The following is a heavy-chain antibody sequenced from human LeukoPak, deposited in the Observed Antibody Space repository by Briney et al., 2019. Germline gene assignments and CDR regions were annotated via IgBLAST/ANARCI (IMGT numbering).Heavy chain of an antibody. CDR3: AREGSYLDPTQYYFDY. V-gene: IGHV1-18*01. J-gene: IGHJ4*02. D-gene: IGHD3-10*01. CDR1: GYTFTSYG. CDR2: ISAYNGNT. Sequence: GASVKVSCKASGYTFTSYGISWVRQAPGQGLEWKGWISAYNGNTNYAQKLQGRVTMTTDTSTSTAYMELRSLRSDDTAVYYCAREGSYLDPTQYYFDYWGQGTLVTVSS.